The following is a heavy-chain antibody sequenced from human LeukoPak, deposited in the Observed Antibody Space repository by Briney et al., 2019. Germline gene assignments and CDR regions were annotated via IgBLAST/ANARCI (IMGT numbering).Heavy chain of an antibody. CDR3: AKAQSGYCDSTSCYLFDY. J-gene: IGHJ4*02. Sequence: GGSLRLSCAASGFTVSSNYMSWVRQAPGKGLEWVSVIYSGGSTYYADSVKGRFTISRDNSKNTLYVQMNSLRAEDTAVYYCAKAQSGYCDSTSCYLFDYWGQGTLVTVSS. CDR1: GFTVSSNY. V-gene: IGHV3-66*01. CDR2: IYSGGST. D-gene: IGHD2-2*01.